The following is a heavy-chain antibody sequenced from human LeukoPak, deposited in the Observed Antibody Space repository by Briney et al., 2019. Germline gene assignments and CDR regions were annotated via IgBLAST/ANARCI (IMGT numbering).Heavy chain of an antibody. D-gene: IGHD3-10*01. J-gene: IGHJ4*02. Sequence: PSETLSLTCAVYGESLSGHYWTWIRQPPGKGLEWIGEINLSGDTYYNPSLKSRVTMSLDTSKNQFSLKLSSVTAADAAVYYCARSQNYYGSGDYWSPGTLVTVSS. CDR1: GESLSGHY. V-gene: IGHV4-34*01. CDR3: ARSQNYYGSGDY. CDR2: INLSGDT.